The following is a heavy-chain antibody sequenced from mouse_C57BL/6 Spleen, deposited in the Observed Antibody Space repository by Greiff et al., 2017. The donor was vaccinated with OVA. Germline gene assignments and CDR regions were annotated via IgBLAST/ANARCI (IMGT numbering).Heavy chain of an antibody. CDR2: ISSGGSYT. J-gene: IGHJ1*03. CDR1: GFTFSSYG. D-gene: IGHD1-1*01. V-gene: IGHV5-6*01. CDR3: ARGATVVAPNWYFDV. Sequence: VQLKESGGDLVKPGGSLKLSCAASGFTFSSYGMSWVRQTPDKRLEWVATISSGGSYTYYPDSVKGRFTISRDNAKNTLYLQMSSLKSEDTAMYYCARGATVVAPNWYFDVWGTGTTVTVSS.